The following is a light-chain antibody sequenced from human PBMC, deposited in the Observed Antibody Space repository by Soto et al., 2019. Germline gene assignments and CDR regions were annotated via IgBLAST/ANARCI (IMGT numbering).Light chain of an antibody. CDR1: RSDVGGYKY. CDR2: EVT. CDR3: TSYTSSSTLDV. Sequence: QSALTQPASVSGSPGQSITISCTGTRSDVGGYKYVSWYQHHPGKAPKLVIFEVTRRPSGVSGRFSGSKSGNTASLTISGLQAEDEADYFCTSYTSSSTLDVFGTGTKVTVL. J-gene: IGLJ1*01. V-gene: IGLV2-14*01.